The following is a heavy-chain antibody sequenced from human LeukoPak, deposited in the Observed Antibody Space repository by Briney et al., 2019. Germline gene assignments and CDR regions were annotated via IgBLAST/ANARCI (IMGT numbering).Heavy chain of an antibody. D-gene: IGHD6-13*01. CDR1: GFTFSTYW. CDR2: IKQDGSET. Sequence: GGSLRLSCATSGFTFSTYWMSWVRQAPGKGLEWVANIKQDGSETYYADSVKGRFTIFRDNAKNSLYLQMDGLRVEDTAVYFCTREAAAGIDYWGQGTLVTVSS. J-gene: IGHJ4*02. V-gene: IGHV3-7*01. CDR3: TREAAAGIDY.